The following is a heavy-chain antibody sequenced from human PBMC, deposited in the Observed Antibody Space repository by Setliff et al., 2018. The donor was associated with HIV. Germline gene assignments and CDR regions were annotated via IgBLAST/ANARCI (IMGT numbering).Heavy chain of an antibody. CDR3: ARAFFFDTSGYRSYYHYMDV. D-gene: IGHD3-22*01. J-gene: IGHJ6*03. CDR2: IYSTDTT. Sequence: TLSLTCTVSGDSISSGSYYWTWIRQSAGKGLEWIGHIYSTDTTNYNPSLEKRVTISVDTSKNQFSLKLRSVTAADTAVYYCARAFFFDTSGYRSYYHYMDVWGKGTTVTVSS. CDR1: GDSISSGSYY. V-gene: IGHV4-61*09.